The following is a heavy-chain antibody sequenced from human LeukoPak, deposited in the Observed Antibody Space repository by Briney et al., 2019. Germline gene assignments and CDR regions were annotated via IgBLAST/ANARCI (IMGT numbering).Heavy chain of an antibody. V-gene: IGHV5-10-1*01. CDR3: ARRYSSGWYPLDY. CDR1: GYSFTSYW. Sequence: GESLKISCKGSGYSFTSYWISWVRQLPGKGLEWMGRIDPSDSYTNYSPSFQGHVTISADKSISTAYLQWSSLKASDTAMYYCARRYSSGWYPLDYWGQGTLVTVSS. CDR2: IDPSDSYT. J-gene: IGHJ4*02. D-gene: IGHD6-19*01.